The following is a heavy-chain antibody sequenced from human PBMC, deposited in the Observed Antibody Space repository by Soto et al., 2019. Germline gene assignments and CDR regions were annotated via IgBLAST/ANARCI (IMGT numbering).Heavy chain of an antibody. CDR2: ISSSSSTI. CDR1: GFTFSSYS. CDR3: ARDPVVEEIWYYYGMDV. Sequence: GGSLRLSCAASGFTFSSYSMNWVRQAPGKGLEWVSYISSSSSTIYYADSVKGRFTISRDNAKNSLYLQMNSLRDEDTAVYYCARDPVVEEIWYYYGMDVWGQGTTVTVSS. D-gene: IGHD2-2*01. J-gene: IGHJ6*02. V-gene: IGHV3-48*02.